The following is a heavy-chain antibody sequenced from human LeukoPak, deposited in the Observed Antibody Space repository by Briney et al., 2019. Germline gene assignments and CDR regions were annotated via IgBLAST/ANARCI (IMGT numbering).Heavy chain of an antibody. V-gene: IGHV4-30-4*08. D-gene: IGHD3-3*01. CDR1: GGSFSGYY. Sequence: SETLSLTCAVYGGSFSGYYWSWIRQPPGKGLEWIGYIYYSGSTYYNPSLKSRVTISVDTSKNQFSLKLSSVTAADTAVYYCARGGPNDFWSDTYSFIDYWGQGTLVTVSS. CDR2: IYYSGST. J-gene: IGHJ4*02. CDR3: ARGGPNDFWSDTYSFIDY.